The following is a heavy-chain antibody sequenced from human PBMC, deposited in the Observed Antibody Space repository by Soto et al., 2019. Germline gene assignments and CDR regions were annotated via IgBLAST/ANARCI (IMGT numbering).Heavy chain of an antibody. D-gene: IGHD6-19*01. Sequence: ASVKVSCKVSGYTLTELSMHWLRQAPGKGLEWMGGFDAEDGETIYAQKFQGKVTMTEDTSTDTANMELSSLRSEDTAVYYCATPYSSGWYGLYYGMDVWGQGTTVTVSS. CDR3: ATPYSSGWYGLYYGMDV. V-gene: IGHV1-24*01. CDR2: FDAEDGET. CDR1: GYTLTELS. J-gene: IGHJ6*02.